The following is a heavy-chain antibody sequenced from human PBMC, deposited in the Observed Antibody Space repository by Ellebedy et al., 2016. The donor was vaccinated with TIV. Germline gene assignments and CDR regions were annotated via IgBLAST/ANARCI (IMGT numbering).Heavy chain of an antibody. CDR3: ARGSNGDPVFHY. Sequence: ASVKVSCKASGGRFKTYVFSWVRQAPGQGLEWMGGIIPVFAKANYAQKFQGRVTITADESTTTAYMEVNSLTSEDTAVYFCARGSNGDPVFHYWGQGTLVTVSS. CDR2: IIPVFAKA. V-gene: IGHV1-69*13. J-gene: IGHJ4*02. D-gene: IGHD4-17*01. CDR1: GGRFKTYV.